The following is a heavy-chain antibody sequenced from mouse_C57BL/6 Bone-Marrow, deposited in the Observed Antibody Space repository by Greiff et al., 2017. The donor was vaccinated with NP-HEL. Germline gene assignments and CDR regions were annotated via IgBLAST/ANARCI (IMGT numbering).Heavy chain of an antibody. J-gene: IGHJ2*01. CDR3: ARHYGSSFYFDY. CDR2: IYPSDSET. V-gene: IGHV1-61*01. Sequence: VQLQQPGAELVRPGSSVKLSCKASGYTFTSYWMDWVKQRPGQGLEWIGNIYPSDSETHYNQQFKDKATLTVDQSSSTAYMQLSSLTSEDSAVYYCARHYGSSFYFDYWGQGTTLTVSS. D-gene: IGHD1-1*01. CDR1: GYTFTSYW.